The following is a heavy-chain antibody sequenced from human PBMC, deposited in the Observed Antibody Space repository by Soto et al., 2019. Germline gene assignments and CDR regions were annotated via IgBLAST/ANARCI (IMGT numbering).Heavy chain of an antibody. Sequence: QVQLVQSGAEVKKPGSSVKVSCKASGGTFSSYTISWVRQAPGQGLEWMGRIIPILGIANYAQKFQGRVTITADKSTSTAYMELSSLRSEDTAVYYCASNFGSSWYLFDPWGQGTLVTVSS. V-gene: IGHV1-69*02. CDR3: ASNFGSSWYLFDP. CDR2: IIPILGIA. CDR1: GGTFSSYT. J-gene: IGHJ5*02. D-gene: IGHD6-13*01.